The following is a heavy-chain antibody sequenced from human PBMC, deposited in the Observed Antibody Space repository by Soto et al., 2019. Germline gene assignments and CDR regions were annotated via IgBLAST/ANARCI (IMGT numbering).Heavy chain of an antibody. CDR2: ISYDGSNK. D-gene: IGHD6-13*01. V-gene: IGHV3-30*03. CDR1: GVTFSSYG. CDR3: AIIPGIAAAGGSSGFHGSAPHYYYGMDV. J-gene: IGHJ6*02. Sequence: QVQLVESGGGVVQPGRSLRLSCAASGVTFSSYGMHWVRPAPGKGLEWVAVISYDGSNKYYADSVKGRFTISRDNSQNTLYLQLNGLRAEAPAEYYCAIIPGIAAAGGSSGFHGSAPHYYYGMDVWAQGTTVTVSS.